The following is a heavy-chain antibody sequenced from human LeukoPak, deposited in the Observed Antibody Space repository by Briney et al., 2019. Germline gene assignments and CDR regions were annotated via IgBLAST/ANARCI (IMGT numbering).Heavy chain of an antibody. J-gene: IGHJ4*02. CDR3: ARDRGSYYSTGFFDY. Sequence: WAGGSLRLSCAAFGFTFDDYGMSWVRQAPGKGLEWVSGINWNGGSTGYADSVKGRFTISRDNAKNSLYLQMNSLRAEDTALYYCARDRGSYYSTGFFDYWGQGTLVTVSS. CDR2: INWNGGST. D-gene: IGHD1-26*01. V-gene: IGHV3-20*04. CDR1: GFTFDDYG.